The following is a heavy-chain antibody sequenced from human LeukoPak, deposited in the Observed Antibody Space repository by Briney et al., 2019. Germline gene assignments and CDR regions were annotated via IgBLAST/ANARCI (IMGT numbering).Heavy chain of an antibody. CDR3: ARNIGAGSSRSFDI. CDR2: IYTSGST. D-gene: IGHD6-6*01. CDR1: GGSISSYY. Sequence: PSETLSLTCTVSGGSISSYYWSWIRQPAGKGLEWIGRIYTSGSTNYNPSLKSRVTISVDTSKNQFSLKLSSVTAADTAVYYCARNIGAGSSRSFDIWGQGTMVTVSS. V-gene: IGHV4-4*07. J-gene: IGHJ3*02.